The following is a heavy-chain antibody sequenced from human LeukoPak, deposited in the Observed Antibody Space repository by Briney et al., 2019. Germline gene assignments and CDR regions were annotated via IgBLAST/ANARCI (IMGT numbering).Heavy chain of an antibody. Sequence: GGSLRLSCAASGFSVSSYWMSWVRQAPGKGLEWVANIKQDGSEKHYVDSVKGRFTISRDNAKNSLYLQINSLRVEDTAVYYCAREGGTYDSSGYYQAYDAFDIWGQGTMVTVSS. D-gene: IGHD3-22*01. V-gene: IGHV3-7*01. CDR2: IKQDGSEK. J-gene: IGHJ3*02. CDR3: AREGGTYDSSGYYQAYDAFDI. CDR1: GFSVSSYW.